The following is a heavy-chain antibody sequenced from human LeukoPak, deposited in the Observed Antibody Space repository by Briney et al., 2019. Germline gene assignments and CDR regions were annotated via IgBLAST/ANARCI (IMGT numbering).Heavy chain of an antibody. CDR3: ARGAPAGMDV. Sequence: SETLSLTCAVYGGSFSGYYWSWIRQPPGKGLEWIGEINHSGSTNYNPSLMSRVTISVDTSKNQFSLKLSSVTAADTAVYYCARGAPAGMDVWGKGTTVTVSS. J-gene: IGHJ6*04. CDR1: GGSFSGYY. V-gene: IGHV4-34*01. CDR2: INHSGST.